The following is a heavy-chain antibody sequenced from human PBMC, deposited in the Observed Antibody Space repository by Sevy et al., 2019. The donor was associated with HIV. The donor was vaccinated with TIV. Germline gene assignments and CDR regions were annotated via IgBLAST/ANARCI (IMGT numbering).Heavy chain of an antibody. V-gene: IGHV3-21*01. D-gene: IGHD3-22*01. J-gene: IGHJ4*02. Sequence: GGYLRLSCAASGFTFSSYSMNWVRQAPGKGLEWVSSISSSSSYIYYADSVKGRFTISRDNAKNSLYLQMNSLRAEDTAVYYCARRRTNYYDSSGYPDYWGQGTLVNVSS. CDR2: ISSSSSYI. CDR3: ARRRTNYYDSSGYPDY. CDR1: GFTFSSYS.